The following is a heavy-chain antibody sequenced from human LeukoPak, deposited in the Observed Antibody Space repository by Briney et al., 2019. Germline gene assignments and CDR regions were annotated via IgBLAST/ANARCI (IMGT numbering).Heavy chain of an antibody. CDR2: ISYDGGNK. CDR3: ARGLRDFPAFDS. V-gene: IGHV3-30*04. CDR1: GFTFRSYA. D-gene: IGHD2-2*01. Sequence: PGRSLRLSCAASGFTFRSYAMHWVRQAPGKGLEWVAVISYDGGNKYYADSVKGRFTISRDNSKNTLYLQMNSLRAEDTAVYYCARGLRDFPAFDSWGQGTLVTVSS. J-gene: IGHJ4*02.